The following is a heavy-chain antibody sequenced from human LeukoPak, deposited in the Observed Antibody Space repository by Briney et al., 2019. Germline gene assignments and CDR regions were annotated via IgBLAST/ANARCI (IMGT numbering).Heavy chain of an antibody. Sequence: SSETLSLTCTVSGGSISSSSYYWGWIRQPPGKGLEWIGSIYYSGSTYYNPSLKSRVTISVDTSKNQFSLKLSSVTAADTAVYYCARDGSGYYYYYYMDVWGKGTTVTVSS. V-gene: IGHV4-39*07. J-gene: IGHJ6*03. CDR2: IYYSGST. CDR1: GGSISSSSYY. CDR3: ARDGSGYYYYYYMDV. D-gene: IGHD3-10*01.